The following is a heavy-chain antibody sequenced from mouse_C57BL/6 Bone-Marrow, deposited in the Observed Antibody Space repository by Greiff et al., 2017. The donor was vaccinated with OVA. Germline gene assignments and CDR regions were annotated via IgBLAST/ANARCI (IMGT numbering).Heavy chain of an antibody. D-gene: IGHD2-12*01. Sequence: EVQLVESGGGLVKPGGSLKLSCAASGFTFSSYAMSWVRQTPEKRLEWVASISDGSSYTYYTDNVKGRFTISRDNAKNNLYLQMSHLKSEDTAMYYCARCYYFYWYFDVWGTGTTVTVSS. CDR1: GFTFSSYA. CDR3: ARCYYFYWYFDV. V-gene: IGHV5-4*01. CDR2: ISDGSSYT. J-gene: IGHJ1*03.